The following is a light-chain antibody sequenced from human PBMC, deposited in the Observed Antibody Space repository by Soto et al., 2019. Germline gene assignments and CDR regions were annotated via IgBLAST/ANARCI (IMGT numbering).Light chain of an antibody. J-gene: IGLJ3*02. V-gene: IGLV2-14*01. Sequence: QSALTQPASVSVSPGQSITISCTGTSSDVGGYNYVSWYQQHPGKAPKLMIYEVSNRPSGVSNRFSGSKSGNTASLTISGLQAEDEADYYCSSYTSSSTRGFGGGTKLTVL. CDR1: SSDVGGYNY. CDR3: SSYTSSSTRG. CDR2: EVS.